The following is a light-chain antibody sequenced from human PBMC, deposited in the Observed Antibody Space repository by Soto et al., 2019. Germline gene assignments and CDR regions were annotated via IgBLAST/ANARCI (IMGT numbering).Light chain of an antibody. V-gene: IGLV2-23*02. CDR3: CSYAGNSEV. CDR1: SGDVGGYNL. Sequence: QSVLTQPASVSGSPGQSITIPCTGTSGDVGGYNLVSWYQQHPGKAPKLMIYEVTERPSGVSNRFSGSKSGNSASLTISGLQPDDEGDYYCCSYAGNSEVFGPGTKLTVL. CDR2: EVT. J-gene: IGLJ1*01.